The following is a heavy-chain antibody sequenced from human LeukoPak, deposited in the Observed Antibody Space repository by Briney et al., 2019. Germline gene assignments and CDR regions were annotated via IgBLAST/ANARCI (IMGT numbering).Heavy chain of an antibody. CDR2: ISGSGGST. CDR1: GFTFSDYS. Sequence: PGGSPRLSCAASGFTFSDYSMSWVRQAPGKGLEWVSAISGSGGSTYYADSVKGRFTISRDNSKNTLYLQMNSLRAEDTAVYYCAKDRKAVAGTTSYGMDVWGQGTTVTVSS. D-gene: IGHD6-19*01. J-gene: IGHJ6*02. CDR3: AKDRKAVAGTTSYGMDV. V-gene: IGHV3-23*01.